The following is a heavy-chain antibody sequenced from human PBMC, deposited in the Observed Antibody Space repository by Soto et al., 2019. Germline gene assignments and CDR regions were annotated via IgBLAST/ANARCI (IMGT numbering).Heavy chain of an antibody. D-gene: IGHD2-15*01. CDR3: TTDLDPVSVVAASHYYSYPGMDV. Sequence: SRVSKKKGKGLEWVGRIKSKTDGGTTDYAAPVKGRFTISRDDSKNTLYLQMNSLKTEDTAVYYCTTDLDPVSVVAASHYYSYPGMDVWGHGTTVTVSS. J-gene: IGHJ6*02. V-gene: IGHV3-15*01. CDR2: IKSKTDGGTT.